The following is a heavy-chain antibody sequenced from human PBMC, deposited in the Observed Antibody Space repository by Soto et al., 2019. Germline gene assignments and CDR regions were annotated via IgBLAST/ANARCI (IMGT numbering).Heavy chain of an antibody. CDR2: INSDGSST. CDR1: GFTFSRYW. D-gene: IGHD3-10*01. V-gene: IGHV3-74*01. Sequence: EVQLVESGGGLVQPGGSLTVSCVASGFTFSRYWMHWVRQAPGKGLVWVSHINSDGSSTSYADSVKGRFTISRDNAKNTLYLQMNSLRAEDTALYYCTSARPYNSLDYWGQGTLVTVSS. J-gene: IGHJ4*02. CDR3: TSARPYNSLDY.